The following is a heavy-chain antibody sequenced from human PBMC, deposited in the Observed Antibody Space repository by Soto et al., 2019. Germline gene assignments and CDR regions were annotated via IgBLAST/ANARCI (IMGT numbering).Heavy chain of an antibody. J-gene: IGHJ4*02. Sequence: EVQLVESGGGLVQPGGSLRLSCAASGFTFSSYWMHWVRQTPGKGLVWVSRINTYGSMRDYADSVKGRFTISRDNAKNTLYLQMNSLRAEDTGLYHCARNWGTDYWGQGTLVTVSS. D-gene: IGHD3-16*01. CDR2: INTYGSMR. CDR3: ARNWGTDY. V-gene: IGHV3-74*01. CDR1: GFTFSSYW.